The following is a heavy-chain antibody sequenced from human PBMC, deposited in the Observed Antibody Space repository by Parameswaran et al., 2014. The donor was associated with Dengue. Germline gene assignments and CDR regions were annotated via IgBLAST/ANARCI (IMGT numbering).Heavy chain of an antibody. D-gene: IGHD4-17*01. J-gene: IGHJ6*02. CDR2: ISSSGSTI. CDR3: ARTSLEYGDLFGMDV. Sequence: KWIRQPPGKGLEWVSYISSSGSTIYYADSVKGRFTISRDNAKNSLYLQMNSLRAEDTAVYYCARTSLEYGDLFGMDVWGQGTTVTVSS. V-gene: IGHV3-48*03.